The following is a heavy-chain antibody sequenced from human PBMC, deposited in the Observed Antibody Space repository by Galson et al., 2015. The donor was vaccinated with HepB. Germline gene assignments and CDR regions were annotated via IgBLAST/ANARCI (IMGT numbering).Heavy chain of an antibody. CDR2: IVWDDDK. CDR1: GFSLSTSGTC. D-gene: IGHD3-22*01. V-gene: IGHV2-70*01. Sequence: PALVKPTQTLTLTCTFSGFSLSTSGTCVSWIRQPPGKALEWLAIIVWDDDKYYSTSLKTRLSISKDTSKNQVVLTMTNMDPVDTATYYCARTGYYDSSGVECRWFDPWGQGTLVTVSS. CDR3: ARTGYYDSSGVECRWFDP. J-gene: IGHJ5*02.